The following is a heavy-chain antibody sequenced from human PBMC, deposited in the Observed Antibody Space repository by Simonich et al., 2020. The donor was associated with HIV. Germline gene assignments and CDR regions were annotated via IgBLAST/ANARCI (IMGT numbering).Heavy chain of an antibody. D-gene: IGHD2-2*02. V-gene: IGHV4-34*01. CDR3: ARHSRGYLYGFFDY. Sequence: QVQLQQWGAGLLKPSETLSLTCAVYDGSFSGYQWSWIRQPPEKGLEGIGEINHSGNINYHPSLKSRVTISGDTSNNQFSLKLSSVTAADTAVYYCARHSRGYLYGFFDYWGQGTLVTVSS. CDR2: INHSGNI. J-gene: IGHJ4*02. CDR1: DGSFSGYQ.